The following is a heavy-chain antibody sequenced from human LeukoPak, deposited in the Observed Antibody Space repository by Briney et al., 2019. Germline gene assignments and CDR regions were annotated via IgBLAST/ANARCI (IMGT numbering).Heavy chain of an antibody. Sequence: PSQTLSLTCTVSAGSITSGDYYWSWIRQPPGKGLEWIGYIYFSGSTHYNPSLKSRVTISVDTSKNQFSLKLSSVTAADTAVYYCARGLGRWNQYYFDYWGQGTLVTVSS. CDR3: ARGLGRWNQYYFDY. CDR1: AGSITSGDYY. J-gene: IGHJ4*02. CDR2: IYFSGST. V-gene: IGHV4-30-4*01. D-gene: IGHD3/OR15-3a*01.